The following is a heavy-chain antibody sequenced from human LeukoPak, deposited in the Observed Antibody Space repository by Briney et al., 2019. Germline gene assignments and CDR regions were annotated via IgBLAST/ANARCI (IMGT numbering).Heavy chain of an antibody. CDR2: INPSGGST. D-gene: IGHD3-3*01. CDR1: GYTFTSYY. V-gene: IGHV1-46*01. Sequence: ASVKVSCKASGYTFTSYYMHWVRQAPGQGLGWMGIINPSGGSTSYAQKFQGRVTMTRDTSTSTVYMELSSLRSEDTAVYYCARDPSAYDLAASGYYYYYMDVWGKGTTVTVSS. J-gene: IGHJ6*03. CDR3: ARDPSAYDLAASGYYYYYMDV.